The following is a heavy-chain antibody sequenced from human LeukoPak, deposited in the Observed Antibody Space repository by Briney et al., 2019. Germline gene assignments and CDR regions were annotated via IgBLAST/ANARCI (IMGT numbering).Heavy chain of an antibody. V-gene: IGHV3-64D*09. CDR1: GFTFSSYP. Sequence: GGSLRLSCSVSGFTFSSYPMHWVRQAPGKGLEYVSSININGGRTYYADSVKGRFTISRDNSKNMLYLQMSSLRAEDTAVYYCVKDKWIDHWGQGTLVTVSS. CDR3: VKDKWIDH. D-gene: IGHD2-8*01. J-gene: IGHJ4*02. CDR2: ININGGRT.